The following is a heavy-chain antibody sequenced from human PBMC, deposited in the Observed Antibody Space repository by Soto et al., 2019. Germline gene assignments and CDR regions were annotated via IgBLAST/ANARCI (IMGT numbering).Heavy chain of an antibody. V-gene: IGHV2-5*02. CDR1: GFSLSTSGVG. Sequence: QITLKESGPTLVKPTQTLTLTCTFSGFSLSTSGVGVGWIRQPPGKALEWLALIYWDDDKRYSPSLKSRLTIXKXPSKHHVVLTMTNMDPVDTATYCCAHMGHGSSYGGDWGQGTLVTVSS. CDR3: AHMGHGSSYGGD. D-gene: IGHD5-18*01. J-gene: IGHJ4*02. CDR2: IYWDDDK.